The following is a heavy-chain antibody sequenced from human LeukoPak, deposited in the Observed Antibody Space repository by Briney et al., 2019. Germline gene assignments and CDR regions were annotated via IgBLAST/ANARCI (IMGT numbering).Heavy chain of an antibody. CDR1: GFTFSSYA. Sequence: PGGSXRLSCAASGFTFSSYAMSWVRQAPGKGLEWVSAISGSGGSTYYADSVKGRFTISRDNSKNTLYLQMNSLRAEDTAVYYCAKGVAKDYYYYMDVWGKGTTVTVSS. CDR3: AKGVAKDYYYYMDV. D-gene: IGHD2-15*01. J-gene: IGHJ6*03. CDR2: ISGSGGST. V-gene: IGHV3-23*01.